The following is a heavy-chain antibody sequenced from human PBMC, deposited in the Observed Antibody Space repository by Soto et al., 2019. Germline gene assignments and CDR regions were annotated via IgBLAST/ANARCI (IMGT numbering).Heavy chain of an antibody. Sequence: ASVKVSCKASGYTFTSYAMHWVRQAPGQRLEWMGWINAGNGNTKYSQKFQGRVTITRDTSASTAYMELSSLRSEDTAVYYCARIGYCSGGSCYPEGSEYYYYYYGMDVWGQGTTVTVS. CDR2: INAGNGNT. CDR3: ARIGYCSGGSCYPEGSEYYYYYYGMDV. D-gene: IGHD2-15*01. CDR1: GYTFTSYA. V-gene: IGHV1-3*01. J-gene: IGHJ6*02.